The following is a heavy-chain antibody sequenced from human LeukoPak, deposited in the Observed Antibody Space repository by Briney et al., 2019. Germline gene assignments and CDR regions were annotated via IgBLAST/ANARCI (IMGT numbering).Heavy chain of an antibody. CDR1: GYTFTSYY. CDR2: INPSGGST. V-gene: IGHV1-46*01. CDR3: ARGGPYYVWGSYRPIDY. J-gene: IGHJ4*02. D-gene: IGHD3-16*02. Sequence: ASVKVSCKASGYTFTSYYMHWVRQAPGQGLEWMGIINPSGGSTSYAQKFQGRVTMTTDTSTSTAYMELRSLRSDDTAVYYCARGGPYYVWGSYRPIDYWGQGTLVTVSS.